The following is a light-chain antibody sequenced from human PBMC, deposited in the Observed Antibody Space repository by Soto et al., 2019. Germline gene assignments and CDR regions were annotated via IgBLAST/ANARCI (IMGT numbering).Light chain of an antibody. J-gene: IGKJ2*01. CDR3: QQYNNLPQT. CDR2: GAS. Sequence: EIVMTQSPVTLSVSPGERATLSCRASQSVSSKLAWYQQKPGQAPRLLIYGASTSATGIPARFSGSGSGTEFTLSISSLESEDFAVYCFQQYNNLPQTFGPGTKLEIK. V-gene: IGKV3-15*01. CDR1: QSVSSK.